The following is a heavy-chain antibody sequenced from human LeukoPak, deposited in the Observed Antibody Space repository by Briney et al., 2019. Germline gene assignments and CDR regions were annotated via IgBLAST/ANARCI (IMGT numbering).Heavy chain of an antibody. CDR2: ISTRSTYI. CDR3: ARYDRDFWSGLGFDY. J-gene: IGHJ4*02. D-gene: IGHD3-3*01. Sequence: GGSLRLSCAASGFTFSSYSMNWVRQAPGKGLEWVSSISTRSTYIYYADSVKGRFTISRDNAKNSLYLQMNSLRAEDTAVYYCARYDRDFWSGLGFDYWGQGTLVTVSS. CDR1: GFTFSSYS. V-gene: IGHV3-21*01.